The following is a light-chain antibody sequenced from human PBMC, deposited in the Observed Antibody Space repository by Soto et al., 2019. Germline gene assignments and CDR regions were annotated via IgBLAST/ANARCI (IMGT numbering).Light chain of an antibody. Sequence: EIVLTQSPGTLSLSPGERATLSCRASHSVSSSYLAWYQQKPGQAPRLLIYGASTRATGIPDRFSGSGSGTDFTFTTSRLESEDFAVYFCQQYGNSPLTFGGGTKVEIK. V-gene: IGKV3-20*01. CDR1: HSVSSSY. J-gene: IGKJ4*01. CDR2: GAS. CDR3: QQYGNSPLT.